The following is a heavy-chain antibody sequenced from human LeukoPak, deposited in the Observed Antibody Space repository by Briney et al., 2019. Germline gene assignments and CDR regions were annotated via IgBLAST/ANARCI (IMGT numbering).Heavy chain of an antibody. D-gene: IGHD2-15*01. CDR1: GYSFTSYG. V-gene: IGHV1-18*01. CDR2: ISAYDGDT. Sequence: ASVKVSCKSSGYSFTSYGFNWVRQAPGQGLEWMGWISAYDGDTNYAQKFQGRVTMTTDTSTSTAYMELRSLRSDDTAVYYCARDQGVVSGFGPWGRGTLVTVS. J-gene: IGHJ5*02. CDR3: ARDQGVVSGFGP.